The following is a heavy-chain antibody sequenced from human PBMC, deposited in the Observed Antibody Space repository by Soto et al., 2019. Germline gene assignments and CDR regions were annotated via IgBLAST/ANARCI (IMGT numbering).Heavy chain of an antibody. D-gene: IGHD3-3*01. CDR3: ARSYDFWSGSPALDY. CDR1: GYTFTSYY. CDR2: INPSGGSA. Sequence: QVQLVQSGAEVKKPGASVKVSCKASGYTFTSYYMHWVRQAPGQGLEWMGIINPSGGSASYAQKFGGRVTMTRDTSTSTVYMERSSLRSEDTAVYYCARSYDFWSGSPALDYWGQGTLVTVSS. V-gene: IGHV1-46*01. J-gene: IGHJ4*02.